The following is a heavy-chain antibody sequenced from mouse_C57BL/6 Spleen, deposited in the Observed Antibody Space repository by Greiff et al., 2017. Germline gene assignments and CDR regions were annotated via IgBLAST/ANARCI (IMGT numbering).Heavy chain of an antibody. Sequence: VQLQQPGAELVRPGTSVKLSCKASGYTFTSYWMHWVKQRPGQGLEWIGVIDPSDSYTNYNQKFKGKATLTVDTSSSTAYMQLSSLTSEDSAVYDCAREEMTAQATFYAMDYWGQGTSVTVSS. CDR3: AREEMTAQATFYAMDY. CDR2: IDPSDSYT. D-gene: IGHD3-2*02. J-gene: IGHJ4*01. V-gene: IGHV1-59*01. CDR1: GYTFTSYW.